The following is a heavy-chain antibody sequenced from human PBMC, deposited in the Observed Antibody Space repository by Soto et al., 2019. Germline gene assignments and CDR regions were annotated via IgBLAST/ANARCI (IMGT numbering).Heavy chain of an antibody. D-gene: IGHD2-21*02. V-gene: IGHV1-8*01. CDR1: GYTFTSYD. J-gene: IGHJ4*02. Sequence: ASVKVSCKASGYTFTSYDINWVRQATGQGLEWMGWMNPNSGSTGHAQKFQGRVTMTRNTSISTAYMELSSLRSEDTAVYYCARGSPHDYGGNSGLDYCGQGTLVTVSS. CDR2: MNPNSGST. CDR3: ARGSPHDYGGNSGLDY.